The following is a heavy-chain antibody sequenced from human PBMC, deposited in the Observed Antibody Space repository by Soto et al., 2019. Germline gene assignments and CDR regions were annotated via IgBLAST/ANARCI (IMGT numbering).Heavy chain of an antibody. J-gene: IGHJ4*02. CDR1: GFTFSSYS. CDR3: ARGFSSAAAAIDY. Sequence: GGSLRISCAASGFTFSSYSMNWVRQAPGKGLEWVSYISSSSSTIYYADSVKGRFTISRDNAKNSLYLQMNSLRAEDTAVYYCARGFSSAAAAIDYWGQGTLVPVSS. D-gene: IGHD6-25*01. CDR2: ISSSSSTI. V-gene: IGHV3-48*01.